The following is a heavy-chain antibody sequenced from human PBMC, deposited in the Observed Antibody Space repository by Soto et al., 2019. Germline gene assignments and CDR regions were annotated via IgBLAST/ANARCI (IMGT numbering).Heavy chain of an antibody. V-gene: IGHV1-18*01. CDR3: AGGATSKYYFDY. CDR1: GYTFTSYG. CDR2: ISAYNGNT. Sequence: ASVKVYCKASGYTFTSYGISWVRQAPGQGLEWMGWISAYNGNTNYAQKLQGRVTMTTDTSTSTAYMELRSLRSDDTAVYYCAGGATSKYYFDYWGQGTLVTVSS. J-gene: IGHJ4*02. D-gene: IGHD1-26*01.